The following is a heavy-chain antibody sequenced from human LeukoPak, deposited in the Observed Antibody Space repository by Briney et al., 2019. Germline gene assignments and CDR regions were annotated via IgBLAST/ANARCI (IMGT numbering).Heavy chain of an antibody. CDR1: GFTFSSYG. D-gene: IGHD6-19*01. CDR2: ISYDGSNK. J-gene: IGHJ4*02. CDR3: AKRRAVAATGPFDY. Sequence: GGSLRLSCAASGFTFSSYGMHWVRQAPGKGLEWVAVISYDGSNKYCADSVKGRFTISRDNSKNTLYLQMNSLRAEDTAVYYCAKRRAVAATGPFDYWGQGTLVTVSS. V-gene: IGHV3-30*18.